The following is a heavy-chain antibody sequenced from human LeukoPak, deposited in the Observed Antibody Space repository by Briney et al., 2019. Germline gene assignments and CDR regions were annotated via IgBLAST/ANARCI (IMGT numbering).Heavy chain of an antibody. Sequence: GGSLRLSCAASGFTFSVAAMTWVRQAPGKGLEWVSLIGASGESTYYADSVKGRFTISRDNSKNTLSLQMNSLRVEDTAMYFCAKDVQLSTWGLGTMVTVSS. D-gene: IGHD5-24*01. J-gene: IGHJ3*01. V-gene: IGHV3-23*01. CDR2: IGASGEST. CDR1: GFTFSVAA. CDR3: AKDVQLST.